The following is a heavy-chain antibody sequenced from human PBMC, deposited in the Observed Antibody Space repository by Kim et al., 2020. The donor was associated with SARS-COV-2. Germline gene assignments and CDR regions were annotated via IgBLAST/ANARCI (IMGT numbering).Heavy chain of an antibody. Sequence: LSLTCAASGFTFSSYGMHWVRQAPGKGLEWVAVISYDGSNKYYADSVKGRFTISRDNSKNTLYLQMNSLRAEDTAVYYCAKGRTAAPVDYWGQGTLV. V-gene: IGHV3-30*18. D-gene: IGHD2-2*01. CDR3: AKGRTAAPVDY. CDR1: GFTFSSYG. J-gene: IGHJ4*02. CDR2: ISYDGSNK.